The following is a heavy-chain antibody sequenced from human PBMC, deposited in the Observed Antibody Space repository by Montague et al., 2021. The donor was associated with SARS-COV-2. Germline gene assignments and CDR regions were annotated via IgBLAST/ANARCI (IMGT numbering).Heavy chain of an antibody. CDR2: IYYSGST. CDR3: ARVGGNYYRYFDY. V-gene: IGHV4-61*08. D-gene: IGHD1-26*01. J-gene: IGHJ4*02. CDR1: GGSISSGGYY. Sequence: SETLSLTCTVSGGSISSGGYYWSWIRQHPGKGLEWIGYIYYSGSTNYNPSLKSRVTMSVDPSKNQFSLTMSSVTAADTAVYYCARVGGNYYRYFDYWGQGSLVTVSS.